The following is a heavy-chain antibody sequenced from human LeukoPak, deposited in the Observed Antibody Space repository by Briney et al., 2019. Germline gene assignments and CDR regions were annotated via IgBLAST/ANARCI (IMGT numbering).Heavy chain of an antibody. CDR1: GFTFSDYY. Sequence: GGSLRLSCAASGFTFSDYYMSWIRQAPGKGLEWVSYISSRGSSIHYADSVKGRFTISRDNAKNSVFLQMNSLRAEDTAVYYCAQADNYSSSWYVYYYYGMDVWGQGTTVTVSS. CDR2: ISSRGSSI. D-gene: IGHD6-13*01. CDR3: AQADNYSSSWYVYYYYGMDV. V-gene: IGHV3-11*01. J-gene: IGHJ6*02.